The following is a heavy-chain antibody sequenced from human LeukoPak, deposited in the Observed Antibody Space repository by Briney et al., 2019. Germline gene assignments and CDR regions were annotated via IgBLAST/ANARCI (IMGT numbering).Heavy chain of an antibody. CDR3: AREYSSSSGRAFDI. CDR1: AFIFSGHW. J-gene: IGHJ3*02. V-gene: IGHV3-48*01. CDR2: ISSSSSAI. D-gene: IGHD6-6*01. Sequence: AGGSLRLSCEGSAFIFSGHWMNWVRQTPGKGLEWVSFISSSSSAIYYADSVKGRFTISRDNAKNSLFLQMNSLRAEDTAVYYCAREYSSSSGRAFDIWGQGTMVTVSS.